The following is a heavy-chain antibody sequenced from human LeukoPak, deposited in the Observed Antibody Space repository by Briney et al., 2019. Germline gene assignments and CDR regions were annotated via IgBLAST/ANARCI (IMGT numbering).Heavy chain of an antibody. CDR1: GDSVSNKDAA. J-gene: IGHJ4*02. V-gene: IGHV6-1*01. Sequence: SQTLSPTCAISGDSVSNKDAAWNWIRQSPSRGLEWLGRTYYRSKWSNDYAVSVKSRITINPDTSKNQFSLQLKSVTPDDTAVYYCARQLLGYVDYWGQGSRVTVSS. D-gene: IGHD2-21*01. CDR3: ARQLLGYVDY. CDR2: TYYRSKWSN.